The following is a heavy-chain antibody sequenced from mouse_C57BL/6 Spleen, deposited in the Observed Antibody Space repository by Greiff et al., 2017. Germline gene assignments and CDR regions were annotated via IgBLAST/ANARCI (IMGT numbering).Heavy chain of an antibody. D-gene: IGHD2-3*01. CDR3: TRDGDEDWAMDY. V-gene: IGHV5-9-1*02. CDR1: GFTFSSYA. J-gene: IGHJ4*01. Sequence: EVKLMESGAGLVKPGASLKLSCAASGFTFSSYAMSWVRQTPGKRLEWVAYISSGGDYIYYAATVKGRFTISRANARNTRYLQMSRLKSEDTAMFYCTRDGDEDWAMDYWGQGTSVTVSS. CDR2: ISSGGDYI.